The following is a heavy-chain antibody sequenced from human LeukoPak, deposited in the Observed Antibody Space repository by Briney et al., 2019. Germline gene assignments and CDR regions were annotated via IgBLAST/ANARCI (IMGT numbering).Heavy chain of an antibody. V-gene: IGHV1-2*02. J-gene: IGHJ6*03. D-gene: IGHD6-19*01. CDR1: GYTFTDYY. CDR2: INPNSGGT. Sequence: SVKVSCKASGYTFTDYYMHWVRQAPGQGLEWMGWINPNSGGTNYTQKFQGRVTMTRDTSISTAYMELSRLTSDDTAVYYCARGVAGPYYYYYMDVWGRGTTVTVSS. CDR3: ARGVAGPYYYYYMDV.